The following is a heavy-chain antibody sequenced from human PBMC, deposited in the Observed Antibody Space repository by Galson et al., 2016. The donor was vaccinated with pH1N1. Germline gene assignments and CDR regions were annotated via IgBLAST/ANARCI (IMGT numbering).Heavy chain of an antibody. Sequence: QSGAEVKKPGESLKISCKGSGSSFTSYWIGWVRQMPVKGLEWMGIIFPGDSDTRYSPSFQGQVTTSADKTISTAYLQWNSLRASDTAMYYCARSPADPGYSYYYMDVWGKGTTVSVSS. J-gene: IGHJ6*03. V-gene: IGHV5-51*03. CDR2: IFPGDSDT. D-gene: IGHD2-21*01. CDR1: GSSFTSYW. CDR3: ARSPADPGYSYYYMDV.